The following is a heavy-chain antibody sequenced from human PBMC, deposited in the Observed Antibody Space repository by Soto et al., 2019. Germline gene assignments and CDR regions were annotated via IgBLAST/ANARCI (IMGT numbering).Heavy chain of an antibody. V-gene: IGHV1-3*01. CDR2: INAGNGNT. D-gene: IGHD3-22*01. Sequence: QVQLVQSGAEVKKPGASVKVSCKASGYTFTSYAMHWVRQAPGQRLEWMGWINAGNGNTKYSQKFQGRVTITRDTSASTAYMELSSLRSEDTAVYYCASGLSGYLHYFDYWGQGTLVTVSS. CDR3: ASGLSGYLHYFDY. CDR1: GYTFTSYA. J-gene: IGHJ4*02.